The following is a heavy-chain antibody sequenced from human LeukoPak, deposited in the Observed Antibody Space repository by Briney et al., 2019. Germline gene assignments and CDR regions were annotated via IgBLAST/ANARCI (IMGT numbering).Heavy chain of an antibody. CDR3: VRSLGLQAPIDY. Sequence: SETLSLTCAVYGGSFSGYYWSWMRQPPGKGLEWIGYIYSSGSTNYNPSLKSRVTMSVDTSKNQFSLRLTSVTAADTAVYYCVRSLGLQAPIDYWGQGTLVTVSS. V-gene: IGHV4-59*01. J-gene: IGHJ4*02. D-gene: IGHD4-11*01. CDR1: GGSFSGYY. CDR2: IYSSGST.